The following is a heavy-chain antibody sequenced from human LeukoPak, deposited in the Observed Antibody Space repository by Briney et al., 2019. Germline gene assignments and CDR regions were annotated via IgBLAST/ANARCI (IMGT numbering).Heavy chain of an antibody. V-gene: IGHV4-4*07. CDR2: SYTGGST. CDR1: GGSISSYY. Sequence: SGTLSLTCTVSGGSISSYYWSWIRQPAGKGLEWIGRSYTGGSTNYNPSLKSRVTMSVDTSKNQFSLKLSSVTAADTAVYYCARDGLLTGYDYWGQGTLVTVSS. J-gene: IGHJ4*02. CDR3: ARDGLLTGYDY. D-gene: IGHD3-9*01.